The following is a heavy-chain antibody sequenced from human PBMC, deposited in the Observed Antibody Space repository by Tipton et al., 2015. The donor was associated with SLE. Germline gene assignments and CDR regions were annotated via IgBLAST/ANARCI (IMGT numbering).Heavy chain of an antibody. J-gene: IGHJ3*02. CDR2: IIPIFGTA. Sequence: QLVQSGAEVKKPGSSVKVSCKASGGTFSSYAISWVRQAPGQGLEWMGRIIPIFGTANYAQKFQGRVTITADESTSTAYMELSSLRSEDTAVYYCARDGYSSGWRGPGAVDIWGQGTMVTVSS. V-gene: IGHV1-69*15. CDR3: ARDGYSSGWRGPGAVDI. CDR1: GGTFSSYA. D-gene: IGHD6-19*01.